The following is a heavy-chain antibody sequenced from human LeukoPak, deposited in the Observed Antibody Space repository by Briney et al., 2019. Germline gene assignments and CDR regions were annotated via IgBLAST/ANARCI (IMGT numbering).Heavy chain of an antibody. Sequence: SETLSLTCAVYGGSFSDYYWSWIRQPPGKGLEWIGEINHSGSTNYNPSLKSRVTISVDTSKNQFSLKLSSVTAADTAVYYCARPTRIAAARWFDPWGQGTLVTVSS. V-gene: IGHV4-34*01. D-gene: IGHD6-13*01. CDR3: ARPTRIAAARWFDP. J-gene: IGHJ5*02. CDR1: GGSFSDYY. CDR2: INHSGST.